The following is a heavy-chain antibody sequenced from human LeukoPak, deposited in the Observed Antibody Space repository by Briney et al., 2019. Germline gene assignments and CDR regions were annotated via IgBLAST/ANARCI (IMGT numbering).Heavy chain of an antibody. Sequence: SETLSLTCTVSGGSISSYYWSWIRQPPGKGLEWIGYIYYSGSTNYNPSLKSRVTTSVDTSKNQFSLKLSSVTAADTAVYYCARREMGATYFNGWGQGTLVTVSS. CDR2: IYYSGST. CDR1: GGSISSYY. D-gene: IGHD1-26*01. CDR3: ARREMGATYFNG. V-gene: IGHV4-59*01. J-gene: IGHJ4*02.